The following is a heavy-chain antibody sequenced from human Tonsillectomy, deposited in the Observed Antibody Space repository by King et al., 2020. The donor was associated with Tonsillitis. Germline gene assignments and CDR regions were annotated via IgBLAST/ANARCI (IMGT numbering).Heavy chain of an antibody. CDR1: GFSLSSIGVG. Sequence: TLKESGPTLVKPTQTLTLTCTFSGFSLSSIGVGVGWIRQPPGKSLEWLAVIYWNDDKRYSPSLRSRLTITRDTPKNQVVLATTNTDPVDTGTYYCAHRPLGAGLLDFDYWGQGTLVTVSS. CDR2: IYWNDDK. D-gene: IGHD6-19*01. CDR3: AHRPLGAGLLDFDY. V-gene: IGHV2-5*01. J-gene: IGHJ4*02.